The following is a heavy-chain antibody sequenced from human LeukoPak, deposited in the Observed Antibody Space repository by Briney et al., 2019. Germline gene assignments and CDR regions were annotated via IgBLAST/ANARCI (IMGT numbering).Heavy chain of an antibody. CDR2: IYCSGST. D-gene: IGHD5-18*01. CDR1: GGTVSSGSYY. Sequence: SETLSLTCTVSGGTVSSGSYYWSWIRQPPGKGLEWLGYIYCSGSTNYNPSRKSRVTISVDTSKNQFSLKLSSVTAADTAVYYCARAGEEQLWPFDYWGQGTLVTVSS. J-gene: IGHJ4*02. V-gene: IGHV4-61*01. CDR3: ARAGEEQLWPFDY.